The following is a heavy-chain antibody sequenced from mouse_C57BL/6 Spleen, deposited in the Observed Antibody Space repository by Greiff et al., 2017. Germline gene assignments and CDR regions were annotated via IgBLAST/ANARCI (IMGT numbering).Heavy chain of an antibody. CDR1: GFTFSSYT. CDR3: ARRGTNWAYYFDY. CDR2: ISGGGGNT. J-gene: IGHJ2*01. Sequence: EVQVVESGGGLVKPGGSLKLSCAASGFTFSSYTMSWVRQTPEKRLEWVATISGGGGNTYYPDSVKGRFTISRDNAKNTLYLQMSSLRSEDTALYYCARRGTNWAYYFDYWGQGTTLTVSS. D-gene: IGHD4-1*01. V-gene: IGHV5-9*01.